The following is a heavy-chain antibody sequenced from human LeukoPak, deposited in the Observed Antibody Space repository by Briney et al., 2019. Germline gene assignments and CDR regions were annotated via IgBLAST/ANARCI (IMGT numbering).Heavy chain of an antibody. CDR2: ISGDADRT. J-gene: IGHJ6*03. CDR1: GFIFSNDD. D-gene: IGHD6-19*01. Sequence: PGGSLRLSCAASGFIFSNDDMNWVRQAPGKGLEWVSGISGDADRTHYAGSVKGRFTISRDNSKNTLSLQMNSLRAEDTAVYYCAKDGLAVAHRTDYYYYYYMDVWGKGTTVTVSS. CDR3: AKDGLAVAHRTDYYYYYYMDV. V-gene: IGHV3-23*01.